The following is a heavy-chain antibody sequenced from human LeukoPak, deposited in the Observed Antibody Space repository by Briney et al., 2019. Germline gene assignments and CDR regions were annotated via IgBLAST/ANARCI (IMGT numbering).Heavy chain of an antibody. CDR2: MNPNSGNT. J-gene: IGHJ4*02. V-gene: IGHV1-8*01. CDR3: ARGLEVAALFLGY. Sequence: ASVKVSCKASGYTFTSYDINWVRQATGQGLEWMRWMNPNSGNTGYAQKFQGRVTMTRNTSISTAYMELSSLRSEDTAVYYCARGLEVAALFLGYWGQGTLVTVSS. CDR1: GYTFTSYD. D-gene: IGHD2-15*01.